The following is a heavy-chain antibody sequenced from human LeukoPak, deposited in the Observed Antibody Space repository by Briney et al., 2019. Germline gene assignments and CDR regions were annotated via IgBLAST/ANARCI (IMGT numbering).Heavy chain of an antibody. V-gene: IGHV3-33*08. CDR1: GFTFSSCA. D-gene: IGHD3-16*01. CDR2: IWYDGSNT. J-gene: IGHJ4*02. Sequence: GGSLRLSCAASGFTFSSCAMSWVRQAPGKGLEWVAIIWYDGSNTYYADSAKGRFTISRDNSKNTLYLEMNSLRAEDTAIYYCAPDHGGYWGQGTLVTVSS. CDR3: APDHGGY.